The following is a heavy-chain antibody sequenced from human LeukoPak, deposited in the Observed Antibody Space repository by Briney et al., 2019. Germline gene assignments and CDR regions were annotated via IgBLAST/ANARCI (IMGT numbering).Heavy chain of an antibody. J-gene: IGHJ3*02. V-gene: IGHV3-64D*09. CDR2: ISSNGGST. CDR1: GFTFSSYA. CDR3: GMTTGRVGAFDI. D-gene: IGHD4-17*01. Sequence: SGGLLRLSCSASGFTFSSYAMHWVRQAPGKGLEYVSAISSNGGSTYYADSVKGRFTISRDNSKNTLYLQMSSLRAEDTAVYYCGMTTGRVGAFDIWGQGTLVTVSS.